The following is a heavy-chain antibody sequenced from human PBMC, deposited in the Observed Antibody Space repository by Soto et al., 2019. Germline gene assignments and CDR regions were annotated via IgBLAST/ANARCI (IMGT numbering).Heavy chain of an antibody. V-gene: IGHV4-59*02. CDR2: IYHSGIT. Sequence: SETLSLTCTVSGGSVTSYYWSWIRQPPGKGLEWIGDIYHSGITKYNPSLKRRVTISVDTSKNQFSLKLSSVTAADTAVYYCAREDHIGGYYFDYWGQGTLVTVSS. J-gene: IGHJ4*02. D-gene: IGHD3-16*01. CDR3: AREDHIGGYYFDY. CDR1: GGSVTSYY.